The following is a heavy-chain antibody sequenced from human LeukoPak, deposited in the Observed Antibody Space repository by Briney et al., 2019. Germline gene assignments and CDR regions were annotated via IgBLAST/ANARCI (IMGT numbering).Heavy chain of an antibody. J-gene: IGHJ4*02. Sequence: GGSLRLSCGAAGFTFSSSAMHWVRQGPGKGLEWVAYIAHHGNNKYYVDSVKGRFTISRDNSKGSLYLQMNSLRADGTAVYYCAKDGSWSCTDWGQGTLVRVSS. CDR3: AKDGSWSCTD. V-gene: IGHV3-30*02. CDR1: GFTFSSSA. CDR2: IAHHGNNK. D-gene: IGHD2-8*02.